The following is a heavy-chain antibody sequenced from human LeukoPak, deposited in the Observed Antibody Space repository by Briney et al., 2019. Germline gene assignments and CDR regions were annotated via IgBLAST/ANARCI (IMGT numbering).Heavy chain of an antibody. V-gene: IGHV1-69*13. J-gene: IGHJ6*03. CDR2: IIPIFGTA. Sequence: SVKVSCKASGYTFTSYGISWVRQAPGQGLEWMGGIIPIFGTANYAQKFQGRVTITADESTSTAYMELSSLRSEDTAVYYCARTDYYYYYMDVWGKGTTVTVSS. CDR3: ARTDYYYYYMDV. CDR1: GYTFTSYG.